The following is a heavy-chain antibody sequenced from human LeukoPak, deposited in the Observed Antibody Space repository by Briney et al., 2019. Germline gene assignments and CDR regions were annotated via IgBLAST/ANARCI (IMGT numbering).Heavy chain of an antibody. CDR1: GFTFSDYY. CDR3: ARADCSSSSCYEFDY. Sequence: GGSLRLSCAASGFTFSDYYMSWIRQAPGKGLEWVSYIRSSGSIKFYADSVRGRFTISRDNANNSLYLQMNSLRAEDTAVYYCARADCSSSSCYEFDYWGQGTLVTVSS. D-gene: IGHD2-2*01. V-gene: IGHV3-11*04. J-gene: IGHJ4*02. CDR2: IRSSGSIK.